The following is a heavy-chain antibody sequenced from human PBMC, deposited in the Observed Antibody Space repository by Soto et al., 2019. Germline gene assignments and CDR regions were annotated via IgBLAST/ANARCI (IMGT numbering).Heavy chain of an antibody. D-gene: IGHD3-3*01. CDR2: ISDGGAT. J-gene: IGHJ4*02. CDR3: ARDELGGAYDFCH. Sequence: EMQLVESGGGLVQPGGSLRLSCAASGFLVTGCFMAWVRQAPGKGLEWVSVISDGGATFYADSVKGRFTISRDISKNTMYLKMTILRAGDSAVDYCARDELGGAYDFCHGGQGALVIVSS. CDR1: GFLVTGCF. V-gene: IGHV3-66*01.